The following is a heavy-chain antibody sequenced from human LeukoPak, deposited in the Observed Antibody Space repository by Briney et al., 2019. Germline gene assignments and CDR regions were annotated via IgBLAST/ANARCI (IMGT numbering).Heavy chain of an antibody. CDR2: IYSGGST. D-gene: IGHD1-1*01. J-gene: IGHJ4*02. CDR1: GFTVSSNY. V-gene: IGHV3-53*01. Sequence: GGSLRLSCAASGFTVSSNYMSWVRQAPGKGLEWVSVIYSGGSTYYADSVKGRFTISRDNSKNTLYLQMNSLRAEDTAVYYCVRVPGRTTGQAFDYWGQGTLVTVS. CDR3: VRVPGRTTGQAFDY.